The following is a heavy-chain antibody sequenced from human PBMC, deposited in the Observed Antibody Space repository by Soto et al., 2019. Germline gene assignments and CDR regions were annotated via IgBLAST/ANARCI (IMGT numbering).Heavy chain of an antibody. V-gene: IGHV4-39*01. Sequence: QLQLQESGPGLVKPSETLSLTCTVSGGSISSSSYYWGWIRQPPGKGLEWIGSIYYRGNTYYNPSLQSRVTIPVDTSKNQFSLKLSSVTAADTAVYYCARAGGGYCSGGSCQVDYWGQGTLVTVSS. CDR3: ARAGGGYCSGGSCQVDY. CDR1: GGSISSSSYY. CDR2: IYYRGNT. D-gene: IGHD2-15*01. J-gene: IGHJ4*02.